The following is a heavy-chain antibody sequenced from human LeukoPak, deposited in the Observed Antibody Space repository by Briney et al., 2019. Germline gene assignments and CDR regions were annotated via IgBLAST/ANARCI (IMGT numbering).Heavy chain of an antibody. D-gene: IGHD3-9*01. CDR3: AKDTSIYYAILTGYYGIDY. CDR1: GFTFSSYG. CDR2: IRYDGSNK. Sequence: GGSLRLSCAASGFTFSSYGMHWVRQAPGKGLEWVSFIRYDGSNKYYEDSVKGRFTISRDNSKNTVHLQMNSLRAEDTAVYYCAKDTSIYYAILTGYYGIDYWGQGTLVTVSS. J-gene: IGHJ4*02. V-gene: IGHV3-30*02.